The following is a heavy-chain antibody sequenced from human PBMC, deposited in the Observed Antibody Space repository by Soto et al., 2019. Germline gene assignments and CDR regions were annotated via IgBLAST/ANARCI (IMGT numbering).Heavy chain of an antibody. V-gene: IGHV4-59*01. CDR1: GGSLGSYS. D-gene: IGHD4-4*01. CDR3: ARYGDGRMTTNPYYYNGMDV. J-gene: IGHJ6*02. CDR2: VFYTGRP. Sequence: SETLSLTCTVSGGSLGSYSWSWIRQPPGKGLEWIGYVFYTGRPNYNASLKSRVSISLDTSNYQFSLKLSSVTSADTAVYYCARYGDGRMTTNPYYYNGMDVWGPGTTVTVSS.